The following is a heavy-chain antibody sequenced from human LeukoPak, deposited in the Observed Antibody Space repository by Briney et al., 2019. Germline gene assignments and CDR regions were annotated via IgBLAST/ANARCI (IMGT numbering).Heavy chain of an antibody. D-gene: IGHD3-22*01. CDR3: AKGDSPPDAFDI. CDR2: ISSSGRTK. CDR1: GFTFSSYE. J-gene: IGHJ3*02. Sequence: GGSLRLSCAASGFTFSSYEMNWVRQAPGKGLEWVSYISSSGRTKYYADSVKGRFTISRDNAKNSLYLQMNSLRPEDTAFYFCAKGDSPPDAFDIWGRGTMVTVSS. V-gene: IGHV3-48*03.